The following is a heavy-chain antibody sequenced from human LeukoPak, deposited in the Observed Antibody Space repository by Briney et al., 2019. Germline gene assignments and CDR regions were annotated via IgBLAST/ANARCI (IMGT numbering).Heavy chain of an antibody. Sequence: PGGSLRLSCAASGXTFSSYEMNWVRQAPGKGLEWVSYISSSGSTIYYADSVKGRFTISRDNAKNSLYLQMNSLRAEDTAVYYCARDIPGTTSLFDYWGQGTLVTVSS. V-gene: IGHV3-48*03. CDR1: GXTFSSYE. CDR3: ARDIPGTTSLFDY. J-gene: IGHJ4*02. D-gene: IGHD1-1*01. CDR2: ISSSGSTI.